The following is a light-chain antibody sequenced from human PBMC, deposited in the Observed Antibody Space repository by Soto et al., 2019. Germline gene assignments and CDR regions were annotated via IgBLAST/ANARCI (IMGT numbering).Light chain of an antibody. CDR3: CSYAGTYTFA. V-gene: IGLV2-11*01. J-gene: IGLJ3*02. Sequence: QSVLTQPRSVSGSPGQSVTISCTGTSSDVGNYNYVSWYQQNPGKAPKLMIYDVNKRPSGVPDRFSGSKSGNTASLTISGLQAEDEADYYCCSYAGTYTFAFGGGTKLTVL. CDR2: DVN. CDR1: SSDVGNYNY.